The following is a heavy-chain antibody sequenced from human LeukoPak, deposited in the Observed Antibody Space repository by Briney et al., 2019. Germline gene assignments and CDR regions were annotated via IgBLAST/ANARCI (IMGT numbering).Heavy chain of an antibody. Sequence: GGSLRLSCAASGFDLSTYEMNWVRQAPGKGLEWIADITISGHTKNYADSVKGRFTISRDNARTPLYLQMNTLRVEDTGVYYCARGDPHADLWGQGTLVTVSS. CDR2: ITISGHTK. J-gene: IGHJ5*02. V-gene: IGHV3-48*03. CDR1: GFDLSTYE. CDR3: ARGDPHADL.